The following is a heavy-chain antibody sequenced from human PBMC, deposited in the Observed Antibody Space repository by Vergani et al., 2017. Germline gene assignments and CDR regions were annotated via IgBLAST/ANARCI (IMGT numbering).Heavy chain of an antibody. V-gene: IGHV3-9*01. CDR3: VKDNEYDADGPFDL. CDR2: IDRNYGVK. J-gene: IGHJ2*01. D-gene: IGHD1-1*01. Sequence: VEAGGGLVQPGGSLRLSCTASGFTFQAFAFHWVRQVSGRGLEWVSGIDRNYGVKNGNSFEGRFSISRDNAKNAVFLQMNNMRNEDTALYVCVKDNEYDADGPFDLWGRGTLVTVSS. CDR1: GFTFQAFA.